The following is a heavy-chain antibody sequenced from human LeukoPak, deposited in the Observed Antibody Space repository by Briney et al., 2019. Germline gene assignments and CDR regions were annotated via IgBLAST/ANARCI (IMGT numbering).Heavy chain of an antibody. CDR2: IIPIFGTA. D-gene: IGHD4-23*01. CDR1: GGTFSSYA. CDR3: ARRGTVVHNWYFDL. Sequence: GASVKVSCKASGGTFSSYAISWVRQAPGQGLEWMGEIIPIFGTANYAQKFQGRVTITADESTSTAYMELSSLRSEDTAVYYCARRGTVVHNWYFDLWGRGTLVTVSS. J-gene: IGHJ2*01. V-gene: IGHV1-69*13.